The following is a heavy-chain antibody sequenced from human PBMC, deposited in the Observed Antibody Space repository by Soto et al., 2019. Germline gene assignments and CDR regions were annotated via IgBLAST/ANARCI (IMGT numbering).Heavy chain of an antibody. CDR2: INPSGGST. CDR3: ARDNYYDFWSGYSPYSGHWFDP. Sequence: ASVKVSCKASGYTFTSYYMHWVRQAPGQGLEWMGIINPSGGSTSYAQKFQGRVTMTRDTSTSTVYMELSSLRSEDTAVYYCARDNYYDFWSGYSPYSGHWFDPWGQGTLVTVSS. CDR1: GYTFTSYY. J-gene: IGHJ5*02. V-gene: IGHV1-46*01. D-gene: IGHD3-3*01.